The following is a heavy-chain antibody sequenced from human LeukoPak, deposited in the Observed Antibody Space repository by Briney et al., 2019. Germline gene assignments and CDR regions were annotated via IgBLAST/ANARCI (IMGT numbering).Heavy chain of an antibody. V-gene: IGHV3-74*01. CDR1: GFTFSRYW. Sequence: GESLRLSCAASGFTFSRYWIHWVRQAPGKGLEWVSRINPDGSTTTYADSVKGRFTISRDNAKNSVYLQMNSLGADDTAVYYCATYSILNAREFRYWGQGTLVTVTS. CDR3: ATYSILNAREFRY. CDR2: INPDGSTT. D-gene: IGHD4-11*01. J-gene: IGHJ1*01.